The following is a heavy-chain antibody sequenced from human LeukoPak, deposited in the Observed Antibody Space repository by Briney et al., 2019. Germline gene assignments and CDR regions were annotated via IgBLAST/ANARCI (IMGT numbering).Heavy chain of an antibody. D-gene: IGHD2-2*01. CDR3: ARDDGYCSSSSCNGMDV. CDR2: IYYSGST. V-gene: IGHV4-61*01. J-gene: IGHJ6*02. Sequence: PSETLSLTCTVSGGSVSSGRHYWSWVRQPPGKGLEWIGYIYYSGSTNYNPSLKSRVTISINTSKNQFSLKLSSVTAADTAVYYCARDDGYCSSSSCNGMDVWGHGTTVTVSS. CDR1: GGSVSSGRHY.